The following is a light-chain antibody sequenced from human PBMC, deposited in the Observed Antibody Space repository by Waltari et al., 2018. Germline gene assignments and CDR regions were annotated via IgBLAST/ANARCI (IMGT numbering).Light chain of an antibody. V-gene: IGKV1-39*01. J-gene: IGKJ4*01. CDR2: TTS. CDR1: QSVRSF. Sequence: DIQITQSPSSLSASVGDRVTITCRASQSVRSFLNWYQQKPGKAPKLLIYTTSTLQSGVPSRFTGSGSGTDFTLTINSLQPEDFATYYCQQSYVTPSTFGGGTKVDIK. CDR3: QQSYVTPST.